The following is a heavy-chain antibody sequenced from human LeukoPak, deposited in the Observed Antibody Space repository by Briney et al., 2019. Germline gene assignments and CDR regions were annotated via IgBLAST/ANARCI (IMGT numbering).Heavy chain of an antibody. CDR1: GFTFNSYT. Sequence: PGGSLRLSCAASGFTFNSYTMNWVRQAPGKGLEWVSSISSGSSYIYYADSVEGRFTISRDNAKNSLFLQMNSLRAEDTAVYYCARDRSYGDYREPDPFDVWGQGTMVTVSS. D-gene: IGHD4-17*01. CDR2: ISSGSSYI. CDR3: ARDRSYGDYREPDPFDV. J-gene: IGHJ3*01. V-gene: IGHV3-21*01.